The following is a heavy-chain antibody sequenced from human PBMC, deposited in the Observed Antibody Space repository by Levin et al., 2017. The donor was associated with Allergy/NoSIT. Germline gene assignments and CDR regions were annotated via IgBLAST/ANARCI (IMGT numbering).Heavy chain of an antibody. J-gene: IGHJ6*02. CDR1: GGSISSGGYY. Sequence: SETLSLTCTVSGGSISSGGYYWSWIRQHPGKGLEWIGYIYYSGSTYYNPSLKSRVTISVDTSKNQFSLKLSAVTAADTAVYYCARDSQPTTAYGMDGWGQGTTVTVSS. CDR3: ARDSQPTTAYGMDG. D-gene: IGHD4-11*01. CDR2: IYYSGST. V-gene: IGHV4-31*03.